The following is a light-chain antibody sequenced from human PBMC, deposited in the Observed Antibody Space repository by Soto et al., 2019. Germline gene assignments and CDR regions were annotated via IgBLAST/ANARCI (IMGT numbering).Light chain of an antibody. CDR2: DAS. CDR3: QQRSNWPPYT. V-gene: IGKV3-11*01. J-gene: IGKJ2*01. CDR1: QSVSSY. Sequence: EIVLTQSPATLSLSPGERATLSCRASQSVSSYLAWYQQKPGQAPRLLLYDASNRATGITARFSGSGSGTDFTLTISSLEPEDFAVYYCQQRSNWPPYTFGQGTKLEIK.